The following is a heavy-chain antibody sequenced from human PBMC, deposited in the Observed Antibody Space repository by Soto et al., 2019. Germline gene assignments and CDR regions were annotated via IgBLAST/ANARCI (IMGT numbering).Heavy chain of an antibody. D-gene: IGHD3-10*01. Sequence: PSETLSLTCAVSGGSISSGGYSWNWIRQPPGKGLEWIGYFYNAGSTSYNPSLKSRVTISADTSANQLSLNLNSVTAADTAVYYCARAGIWIGSRLDSWGQGILVTVSS. CDR2: FYNAGST. J-gene: IGHJ5*01. CDR1: GGSISSGGYS. CDR3: ARAGIWIGSRLDS. V-gene: IGHV4-61*08.